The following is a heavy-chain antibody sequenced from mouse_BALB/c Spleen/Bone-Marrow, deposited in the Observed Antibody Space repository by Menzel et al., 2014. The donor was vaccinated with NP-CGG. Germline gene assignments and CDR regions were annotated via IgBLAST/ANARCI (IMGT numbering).Heavy chain of an antibody. D-gene: IGHD1-1*01. CDR1: GFDFGGYW. Sequence: EVKLVESGGGLVQPGGSLNLACVASGFDFGGYWMSWARLAPGKGLEWIGEINSGSSTINCSPSLKDKFIISRDNAKKTLCLQMSKVRSEDTALYYCARRGYYGTMDYWGQGTSVTVSS. CDR3: ARRGYYGTMDY. CDR2: INSGSSTI. V-gene: IGHV4-2*02. J-gene: IGHJ4*01.